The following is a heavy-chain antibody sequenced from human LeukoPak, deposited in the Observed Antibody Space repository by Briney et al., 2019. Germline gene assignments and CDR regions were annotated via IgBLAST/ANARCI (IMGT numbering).Heavy chain of an antibody. Sequence: GGSLRLSCAASGFTLSSYWMIWVRQAPEKGLEWVANIKHDGSIIYYVDFVKGGFTITRDTAKNSLRLQMNSLRADDTAVYYSTRVLSPHLKGYYYDAF. CDR2: IKHDGSII. CDR3: TRVLSPHLKGYYYDAF. CDR1: GFTLSSYW. D-gene: IGHD2/OR15-2a*01. J-gene: IGHJ3*01. V-gene: IGHV3-7*01.